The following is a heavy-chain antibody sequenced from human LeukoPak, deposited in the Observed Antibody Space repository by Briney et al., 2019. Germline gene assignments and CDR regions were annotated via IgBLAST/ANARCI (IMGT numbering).Heavy chain of an antibody. CDR3: AGYHAYGVTTPPLGY. Sequence: SETLSLTCTVSAYSISSGYYRGWIRQPPGKGLEWIGSIYHSGSTYYNPSLKSRVTISVDTSKNQFSLKLSSVTAADTAVYFCAGYHAYGVTTPPLGYWGQGTLVTVSS. CDR1: AYSISSGYY. V-gene: IGHV4-38-2*02. J-gene: IGHJ4*02. D-gene: IGHD4-17*01. CDR2: IYHSGST.